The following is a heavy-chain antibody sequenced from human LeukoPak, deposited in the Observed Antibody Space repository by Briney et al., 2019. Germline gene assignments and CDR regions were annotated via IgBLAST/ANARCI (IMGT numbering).Heavy chain of an antibody. CDR2: ISGSGGST. CDR3: AKDHRSFHGTTEFDP. D-gene: IGHD6-13*01. V-gene: IGHV3-23*01. Sequence: PGGSLRLSCAASGFTFSSYAMSWVRQAPGKGLEWVSTISGSGGSTYYADSVKGRFTISRDNSKNTLYLQINSLRAEDTAVYYCAKDHRSFHGTTEFDPWGQGTLVTVSS. J-gene: IGHJ5*02. CDR1: GFTFSSYA.